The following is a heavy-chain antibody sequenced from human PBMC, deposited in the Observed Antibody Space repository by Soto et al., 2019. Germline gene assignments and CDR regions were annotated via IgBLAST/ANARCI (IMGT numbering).Heavy chain of an antibody. CDR1: GFTVSSNY. D-gene: IGHD5-18*01. V-gene: IGHV3-53*01. J-gene: IGHJ4*02. CDR3: ARENDVAMVTGGIGY. CDR2: IYSGGST. Sequence: GGSLRLSCAASGFTVSSNYMSWVRQAPGKGLEWVSVIYSGGSTYYADSVKGRFTISRDNSKNTLYLQMNSLRAEDTAVYYCARENDVAMVTGGIGYWGQGTLVTVSS.